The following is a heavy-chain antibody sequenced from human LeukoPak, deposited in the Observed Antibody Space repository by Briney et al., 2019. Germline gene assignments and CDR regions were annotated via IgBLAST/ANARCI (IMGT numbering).Heavy chain of an antibody. CDR1: GGSFSGYY. V-gene: IGHV4-34*01. Sequence: PSETLSLTCAVYGGSFSGYYWSWIRQPPGKGLEWIGEINHSGSTNYNPSLRSRVTISVDASKNQFSLKLSSVTAADTAVYYCAHCSGGSCYYWGQGTLVTVSS. CDR2: INHSGST. J-gene: IGHJ4*02. D-gene: IGHD2-15*01. CDR3: AHCSGGSCYY.